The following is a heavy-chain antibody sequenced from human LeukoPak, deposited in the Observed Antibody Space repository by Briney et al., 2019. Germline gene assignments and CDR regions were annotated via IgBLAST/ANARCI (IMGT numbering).Heavy chain of an antibody. J-gene: IGHJ3*02. Sequence: GGSLRLSCAASGFTFSSYAMSWVRRAPGKGLEWVSAISGSGGSTYYADSVEGRFTISRDNSKNTLYLQMNSLRAEDTAVYYCAKDRRVVVVPTGLSAFDIWGQGTMVTVSS. V-gene: IGHV3-23*01. D-gene: IGHD3-22*01. CDR3: AKDRRVVVVPTGLSAFDI. CDR1: GFTFSSYA. CDR2: ISGSGGST.